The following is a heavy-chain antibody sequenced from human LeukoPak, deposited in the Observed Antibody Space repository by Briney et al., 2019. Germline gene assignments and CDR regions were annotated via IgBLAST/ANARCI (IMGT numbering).Heavy chain of an antibody. Sequence: GASVKVSCKASGGTFSSYAISWVRQAPGQGLEWMGRIIPILGIANYAQKFQGRVTITADKSTSTACMELSSLRSEDTAVYYCARDDRGRRGYSYGYEVDYWGQGTLVTVSS. CDR1: GGTFSSYA. CDR2: IIPILGIA. V-gene: IGHV1-69*04. CDR3: ARDDRGRRGYSYGYEVDY. J-gene: IGHJ4*02. D-gene: IGHD5-18*01.